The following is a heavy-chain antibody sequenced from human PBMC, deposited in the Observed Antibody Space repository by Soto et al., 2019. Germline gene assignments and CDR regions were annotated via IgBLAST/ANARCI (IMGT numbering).Heavy chain of an antibody. V-gene: IGHV3-23*01. Sequence: GGSLRLSCVASGFTFSNFAMSWVRQAPGKGLEWVSGFSGSGGSTDYADSVKGRFTISRDNSKNTLYLQMNSLRAEDTAVYYCAKLYDSSYFDYWGQGTLVTVSS. CDR3: AKLYDSSYFDY. D-gene: IGHD3-22*01. CDR1: GFTFSNFA. CDR2: FSGSGGST. J-gene: IGHJ4*02.